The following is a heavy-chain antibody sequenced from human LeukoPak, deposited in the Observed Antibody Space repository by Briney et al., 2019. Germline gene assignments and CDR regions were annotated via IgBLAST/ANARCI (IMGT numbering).Heavy chain of an antibody. Sequence: GGSLRLSCAASGFTFSSYGMSWVRQAPGKGLEWVSGISGSGGNTYYAEALTGRFTVSRDNSKNTLYLQMNSLRAEDTALYYCAKGGLRGGTYNDDFWGQGTLVTVFS. CDR2: ISGSGGNT. CDR3: AKGGLRGGTYNDDF. D-gene: IGHD3-16*01. V-gene: IGHV3-23*01. CDR1: GFTFSSYG. J-gene: IGHJ4*02.